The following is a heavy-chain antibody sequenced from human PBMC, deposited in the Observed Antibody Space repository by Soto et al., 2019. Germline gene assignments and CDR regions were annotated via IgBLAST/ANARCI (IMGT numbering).Heavy chain of an antibody. V-gene: IGHV1-18*01. CDR1: GYTFASPG. J-gene: IGHJ4*02. CDR3: ARGDGFFGY. Sequence: VQLVQSGAEVKKPGASVKVSCKASGYTFASPGVTWVRQAPGQGLEWMGWISNYNGNANYAQKFQGRVTMTTDTSTRTVYMELRSLRSDDSAVYYCARGDGFFGYWGQGTLVTVSS. CDR2: ISNYNGNA. D-gene: IGHD2-21*02.